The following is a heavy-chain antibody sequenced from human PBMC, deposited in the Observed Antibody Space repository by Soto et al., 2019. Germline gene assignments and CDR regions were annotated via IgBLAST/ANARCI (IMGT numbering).Heavy chain of an antibody. J-gene: IGHJ3*02. Sequence: QVQLQESGPGLVKPSETLSLTCTVSGGSINSYYWSWIRQPPGKGLEWIGYIYYSGSTNYNPSLKSRVTISVDTSKNQFSLKLSSVTAADTALYYCARLYGLDAFDIWGQGTMVTVSS. CDR2: IYYSGST. CDR1: GGSINSYY. CDR3: ARLYGLDAFDI. D-gene: IGHD3-16*02. V-gene: IGHV4-59*08.